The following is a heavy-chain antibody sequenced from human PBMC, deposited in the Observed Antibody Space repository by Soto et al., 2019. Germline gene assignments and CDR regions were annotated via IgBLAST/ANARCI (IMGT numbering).Heavy chain of an antibody. CDR2: ITSNGGNT. D-gene: IGHD2-21*01. CDR1: GFTFSSYA. CDR3: ARRIPFGYGMDV. Sequence: EVQLVESGGGLVQPGGSLRLSCAASGFTFSSYAMHWVRQAPGKGLEYVSAITSNGGNTDYASSVKGRFTISRDNSKNSRYHPMGSLRAEDMAVYYCARRIPFGYGMDVWGQGTKGTVSS. V-gene: IGHV3-64*01. J-gene: IGHJ6*02.